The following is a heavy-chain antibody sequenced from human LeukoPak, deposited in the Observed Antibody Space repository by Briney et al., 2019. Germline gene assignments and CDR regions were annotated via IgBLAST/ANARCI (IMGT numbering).Heavy chain of an antibody. D-gene: IGHD6-13*01. J-gene: IGHJ4*02. CDR1: GFTFSSYS. Sequence: PGGSLRLSCAASGFTFSSYSMNWVRQAPGKGLEWVSYISSGSSTIYYADSVKGRFTISRDDAKNSLYLQMNSLRAEDTAVYYCAGGRYASSWYCDYWGQGTLVTVSS. V-gene: IGHV3-48*04. CDR3: AGGRYASSWYCDY. CDR2: ISSGSSTI.